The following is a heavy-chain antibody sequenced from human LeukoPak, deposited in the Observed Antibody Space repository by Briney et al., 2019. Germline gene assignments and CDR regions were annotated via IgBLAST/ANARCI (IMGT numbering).Heavy chain of an antibody. J-gene: IGHJ4*02. Sequence: GGSLRLSCSASGFTFSSYAMSWVRQAPGKGLELVSGISGSGRSTYHADSAKGRFTISRNNYKNTVYLQMNSLRAEHTAVYYCAKKTTVMVGAGIILDYWGEGTLVTVSS. D-gene: IGHD2-15*01. CDR3: AKKTTVMVGAGIILDY. V-gene: IGHV3-23*01. CDR2: ISGSGRST. CDR1: GFTFSSYA.